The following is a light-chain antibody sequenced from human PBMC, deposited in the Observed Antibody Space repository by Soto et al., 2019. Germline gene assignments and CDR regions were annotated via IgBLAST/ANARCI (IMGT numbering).Light chain of an antibody. CDR1: QTISNW. CDR2: DAS. J-gene: IGKJ4*01. CDR3: QQYNTYPLT. V-gene: IGKV1-5*01. Sequence: DIQMTQSPSTLSASVGDRVTITCRASQTISNWLAWYQQKPGKAPKVLIFDASTLDGGVPSRFSGRRSGTDFTLTISSLQRSDFAPYYCQQYNTYPLTFGGGTKVEI.